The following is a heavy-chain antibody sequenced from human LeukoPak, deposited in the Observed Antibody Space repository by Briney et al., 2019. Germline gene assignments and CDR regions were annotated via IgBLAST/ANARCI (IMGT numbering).Heavy chain of an antibody. CDR3: ARIAAAGPIFLGNFDY. D-gene: IGHD6-13*01. CDR2: ISAYNGNT. Sequence: ASVKVSCKASGYTFTSYGISWVRQAPGQGLEWMGWISAYNGNTNYAQKLQGRVTMTTDTSTSTAYMELRSLRSDDTAVYYCARIAAAGPIFLGNFDYWGQGTLVTVSS. CDR1: GYTFTSYG. J-gene: IGHJ4*02. V-gene: IGHV1-18*01.